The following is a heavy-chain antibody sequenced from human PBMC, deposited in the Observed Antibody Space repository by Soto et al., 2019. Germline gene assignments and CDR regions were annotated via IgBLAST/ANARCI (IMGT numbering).Heavy chain of an antibody. CDR1: GLTFRSYA. J-gene: IGHJ3*02. V-gene: IGHV3-23*01. CDR3: AKGSLYLNDALDI. CDR2: ISGSGDST. Sequence: GGSLRLSCAAAGLTFRSYAMSWVRQAPGKGLEWVSVISGSGDSTYYAGSVKGRFTISRDNSKNTLYLQLNSLRDEDTAIYYCAKGSLYLNDALDIWGQGTMVTVSS.